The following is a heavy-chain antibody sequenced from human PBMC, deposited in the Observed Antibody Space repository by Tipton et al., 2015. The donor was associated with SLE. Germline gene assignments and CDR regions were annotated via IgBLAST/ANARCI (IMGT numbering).Heavy chain of an antibody. CDR3: TSGLGFL. Sequence: TLSLTCTVSGGSISSHYWSWIRQPPGKGLEWIGYIYYSGSTNYNPSLKSRVTISVDTSKNQFSLKLSSVTAADTAVYYCTSGLGFLWGQGTLVTVSS. V-gene: IGHV4-59*11. CDR2: IYYSGST. CDR1: GGSISSHY. J-gene: IGHJ4*02. D-gene: IGHD2-2*03.